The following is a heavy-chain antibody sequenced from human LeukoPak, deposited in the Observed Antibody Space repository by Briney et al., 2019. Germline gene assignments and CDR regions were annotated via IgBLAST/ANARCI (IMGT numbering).Heavy chain of an antibody. V-gene: IGHV3-48*04. Sequence: GGSLRLSCAASGFTFSDYTMNWVRQAPGKGLEWVSYISSSGSTIYYADSVKGRFTISRDNAKNSLYLQMNSLRAEDTAVYYCAREYYDFWSGYSTFYYYYMDVWGKGTTVTVSS. J-gene: IGHJ6*03. CDR3: AREYYDFWSGYSTFYYYYMDV. D-gene: IGHD3-3*01. CDR2: ISSSGSTI. CDR1: GFTFSDYT.